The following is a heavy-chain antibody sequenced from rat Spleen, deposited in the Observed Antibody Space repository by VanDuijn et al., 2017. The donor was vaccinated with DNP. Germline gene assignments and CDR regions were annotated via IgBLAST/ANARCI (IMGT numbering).Heavy chain of an antibody. Sequence: EVRLVESGGGLVQPGRSLKLSCAASGFTFSDYNMAWVRQAPKRGLEWITTIHSDGSSTYYRDSVRGRLTFSRDNAKSTLYLQMNSLRSEDTAIYYCARPFGFPPLDWFAYWGPGTMVTVSS. CDR3: ARPFGFPPLDWFAY. D-gene: IGHD3-1*01. CDR1: GFTFSDYN. V-gene: IGHV5-7*01. J-gene: IGHJ1*01. CDR2: IHSDGSST.